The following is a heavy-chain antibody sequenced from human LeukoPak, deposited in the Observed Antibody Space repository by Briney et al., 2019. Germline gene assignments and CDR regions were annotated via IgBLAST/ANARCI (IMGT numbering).Heavy chain of an antibody. CDR2: IIPILGIA. CDR1: GGTFSSYA. CDR3: ARAPGIVGAEYYFDY. V-gene: IGHV1-69*04. Sequence: ASVKVSCKASGGTFSSYAISWVRQAPGQGLEWMGRIIPILGIANYAQKFQGRVTITADKSTSTAYMELSSLRSEDTAVYYCARAPGIVGAEYYFDYWGQGTLVTVSS. D-gene: IGHD1-26*01. J-gene: IGHJ4*02.